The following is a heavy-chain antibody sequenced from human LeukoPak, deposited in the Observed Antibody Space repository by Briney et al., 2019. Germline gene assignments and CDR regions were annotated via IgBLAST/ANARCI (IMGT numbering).Heavy chain of an antibody. CDR2: IIPIFGTA. CDR1: GGTFSSYI. D-gene: IGHD2-2*01. Sequence: SVKVSCKASGGTFSSYIINWVRQAPGQGLEWMGGIIPIFGTANYAQKFQGRVTITADESTSTAYMELSSLRSEDTAVYYCASQHLDIVVVPAAPRYDYWGQGTLVTVSS. J-gene: IGHJ4*02. CDR3: ASQHLDIVVVPAAPRYDY. V-gene: IGHV1-69*13.